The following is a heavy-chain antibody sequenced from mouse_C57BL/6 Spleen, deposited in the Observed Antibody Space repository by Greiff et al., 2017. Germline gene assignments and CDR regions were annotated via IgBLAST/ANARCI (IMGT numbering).Heavy chain of an antibody. J-gene: IGHJ4*01. V-gene: IGHV5-9*01. CDR3: ARHGWMEARDY. CDR2: ISGGGGNT. D-gene: IGHD2-3*01. CDR1: GFTFSSYT. Sequence: EVKLVESGGGLVKPGGSLKLSCAASGFTFSSYTMSWVRQTPEKRLEWVATISGGGGNTYYPDSVKGRFTISRDNAKNTLYLQLSSLRSEDTALYYCARHGWMEARDYWGQGTSVTVSS.